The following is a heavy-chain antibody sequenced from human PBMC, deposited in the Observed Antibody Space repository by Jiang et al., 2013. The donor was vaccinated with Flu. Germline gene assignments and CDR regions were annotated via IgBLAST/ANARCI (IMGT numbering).Heavy chain of an antibody. D-gene: IGHD5-18*01. J-gene: IGHJ4*03. CDR3: ARGYGYESLDL. CDR2: LNWNGAIT. Sequence: VQLVESGGSVVRPGGSLRLSCAASGFTFNAFGMGWVRQSPGKGLEWVSGLNWNGAITGYADSVEGRFTISRDNTKNFLYLEMNSLRVEDTALYYCARGYGYESLDLWGHGTLVTVSS. V-gene: IGHV3-20*04. CDR1: GFTFNAFG.